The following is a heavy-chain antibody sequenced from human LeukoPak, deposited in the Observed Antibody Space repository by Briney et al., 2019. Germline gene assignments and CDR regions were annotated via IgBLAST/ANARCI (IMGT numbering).Heavy chain of an antibody. J-gene: IGHJ4*02. D-gene: IGHD2-8*01. Sequence: NASETLSLTCTVSGGSISSYYWGWIRQPPGKGLEWIGSIYHSGSTYYNPSLKSRVTISVDTSKNQFSLKLSSVTAADTAVYYCARSPDCTNGVSYRCGFDYWGQGTLVTVSS. CDR1: GGSISSYY. V-gene: IGHV4-39*07. CDR3: ARSPDCTNGVSYRCGFDY. CDR2: IYHSGST.